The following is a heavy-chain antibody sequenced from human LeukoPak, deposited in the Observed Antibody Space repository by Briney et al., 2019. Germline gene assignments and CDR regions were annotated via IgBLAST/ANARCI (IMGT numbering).Heavy chain of an antibody. J-gene: IGHJ4*02. CDR3: ARGPGGYCSSTSCYGVGSSSSLNDY. D-gene: IGHD2-2*01. CDR2: ISSSSSYI. Sequence: GGSLRLSCAASGFTFSRYSMNWVRQAPGKGLEWVSSISSSSSYIYYADSVKGRFTISRDNAKNSLYLQMNSLRAEDTAVYYCARGPGGYCSSTSCYGVGSSSSLNDYWGQGTLVTVSS. CDR1: GFTFSRYS. V-gene: IGHV3-21*01.